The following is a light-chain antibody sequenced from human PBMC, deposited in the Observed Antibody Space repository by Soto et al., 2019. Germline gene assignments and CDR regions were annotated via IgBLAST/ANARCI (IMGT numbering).Light chain of an antibody. CDR3: QQRSLLT. Sequence: EFVLAQSPATLSLSPGERATLSCRASQSVSSYLAWYQQKPGQAPRLLIYDVSNRATGIPARFSGSGSGTDFTLTISSLEPEDFAVYYCQQRSLLTFGGGTKVDIK. CDR2: DVS. CDR1: QSVSSY. J-gene: IGKJ4*01. V-gene: IGKV3-11*01.